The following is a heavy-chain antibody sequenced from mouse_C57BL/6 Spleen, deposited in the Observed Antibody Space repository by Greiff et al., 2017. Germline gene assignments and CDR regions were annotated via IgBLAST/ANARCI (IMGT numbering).Heavy chain of an antibody. V-gene: IGHV2-9-1*01. CDR3: ARNPYYDYDGDYYAMDY. D-gene: IGHD2-4*01. CDR2: IWTGGGT. J-gene: IGHJ4*01. CDR1: GFSLTSYA. Sequence: VKLVESGPGLVAPSQSLSITCTVSGFSLTSYAISWVRQPPGKGLEWLGVIWTGGGTNYNSALKSRLSISKDNSKSQVFLKMNSLQTDDTARYYCARNPYYDYDGDYYAMDYWGQGTSVTVSS.